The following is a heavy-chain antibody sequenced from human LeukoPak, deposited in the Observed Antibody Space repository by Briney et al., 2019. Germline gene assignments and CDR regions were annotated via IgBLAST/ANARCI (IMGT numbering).Heavy chain of an antibody. D-gene: IGHD3-10*01. Sequence: PSETLSLTCAVSGGSISSGGYSWSWIRQPPGKGLEWIGYVHYSGSTNYNPSLTSRVTISVDTSKNQFSLKLSSVTAADTAVYYCAREGSGRYDWFDPWGQGTLVTVSS. CDR3: AREGSGRYDWFDP. V-gene: IGHV4-61*08. CDR1: GGSISSGGYS. CDR2: VHYSGST. J-gene: IGHJ5*02.